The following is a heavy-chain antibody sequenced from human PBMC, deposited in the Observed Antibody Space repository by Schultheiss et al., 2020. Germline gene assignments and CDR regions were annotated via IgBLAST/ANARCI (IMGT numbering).Heavy chain of an antibody. J-gene: IGHJ6*03. Sequence: GGSLRLSCAASGFTFSSYAMSWVRQAPGKGLEWVSYISSSSSTIKYADSVKGRFTISRNNGKNSLYLQMNSLRDEDTAVYYCARDNNIWGSYPGVDYMDVWGKGTTVTVSS. V-gene: IGHV3-48*02. D-gene: IGHD3-16*01. CDR2: ISSSSSTI. CDR1: GFTFSSYA. CDR3: ARDNNIWGSYPGVDYMDV.